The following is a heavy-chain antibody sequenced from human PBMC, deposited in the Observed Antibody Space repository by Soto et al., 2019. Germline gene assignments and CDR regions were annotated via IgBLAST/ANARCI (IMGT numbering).Heavy chain of an antibody. CDR2: IDPSDSYT. Sequence: ESLKISCKGSGYSFTSYWLSWVRQMPGTGLEWMGRIDPSDSYTNYSPSFQGHVTISADKSISTAYLQWSSLKASDTAMYYCARLYYYDSSGYYYLDYWGQGTLVTVSS. CDR3: ARLYYYDSSGYYYLDY. J-gene: IGHJ4*02. D-gene: IGHD3-22*01. CDR1: GYSFTSYW. V-gene: IGHV5-10-1*01.